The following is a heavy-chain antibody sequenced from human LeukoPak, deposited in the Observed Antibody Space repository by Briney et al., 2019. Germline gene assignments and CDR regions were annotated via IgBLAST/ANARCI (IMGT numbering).Heavy chain of an antibody. CDR3: ARDNPAGP. CDR1: GGSISGYS. D-gene: IGHD1-14*01. V-gene: IGHV4-4*07. CDR2: VYTSGNT. J-gene: IGHJ5*02. Sequence: SETLSLTCTVSGGSISGYSWNWIRQSAAKGLEWIGRVYTSGNTNYNPSFKSRVTMSVDTSKKQFSLKLYSVTAADTAVYYCARDNPAGPWGQGTLVTVSS.